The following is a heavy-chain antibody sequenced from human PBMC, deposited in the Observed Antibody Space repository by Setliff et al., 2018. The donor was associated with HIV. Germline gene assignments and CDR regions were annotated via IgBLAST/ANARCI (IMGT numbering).Heavy chain of an antibody. CDR2: MHTSGNT. CDR3: ARGVARQVVIDRWFDP. Sequence: PSETLSLTCTSSGDSISGYYWSWIRQPAGKGLEWIGRMHTSGNTNYNPSLKSRVTMSVDASKNLVSLNLNSVTAADTAIYYCARGVARQVVIDRWFDPWGQGTPVTVSS. V-gene: IGHV4-4*07. D-gene: IGHD2-21*01. CDR1: GDSISGYY. J-gene: IGHJ5*02.